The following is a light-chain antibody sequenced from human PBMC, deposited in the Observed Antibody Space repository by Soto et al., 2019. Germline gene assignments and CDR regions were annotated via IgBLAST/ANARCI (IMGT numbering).Light chain of an antibody. CDR2: AAS. CDR1: ESVTSS. V-gene: IGKV3-15*01. Sequence: EIVMTQSPATLSLSPGDRSTLSCMSSESVTSSLAWYQQKPGQPPRLLIYAASTRATDVPARFSGGGSETEFTLTISSLQSEDFAVYFCQQYNIWPLWTFGQGTKVDI. J-gene: IGKJ1*01. CDR3: QQYNIWPLWT.